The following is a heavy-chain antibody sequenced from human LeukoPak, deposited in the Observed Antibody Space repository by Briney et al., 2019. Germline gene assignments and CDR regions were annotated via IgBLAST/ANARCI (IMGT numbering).Heavy chain of an antibody. CDR1: GGSFSGYY. CDR2: INHSGST. V-gene: IGHV4-34*01. J-gene: IGHJ5*02. CDR3: ARAEGGYYDFWSGYNNWFDP. D-gene: IGHD3-3*01. Sequence: PSETLSLTCAVYGGSFSGYYWSWIRQPPGKGLEWIGEINHSGSTNYNPSLKSRITISVDTSKNQFSLKLSSVTAADTAVYYCARAEGGYYDFWSGYNNWFDPWGQGTLVTVSS.